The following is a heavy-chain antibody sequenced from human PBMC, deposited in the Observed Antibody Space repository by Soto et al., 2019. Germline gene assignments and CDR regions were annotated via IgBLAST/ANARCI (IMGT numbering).Heavy chain of an antibody. V-gene: IGHV3-7*01. J-gene: IGHJ6*02. CDR1: GVTLSSYW. CDR2: IKQDGSEK. Sequence: XGSLKLSCAAAGVTLSSYWMSWVRQAPGRGLEWVANIKQDGSEKYYVDSVKGRFTISRDNAKNSLYLQMNSLRAEDTAVYYCARDNYDFWSGYSDGMDVWGQGTTVTVSS. CDR3: ARDNYDFWSGYSDGMDV. D-gene: IGHD3-3*01.